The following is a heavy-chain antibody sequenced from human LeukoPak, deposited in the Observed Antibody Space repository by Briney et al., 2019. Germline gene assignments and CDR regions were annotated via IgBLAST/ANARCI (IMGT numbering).Heavy chain of an antibody. CDR2: IYSGGST. V-gene: IGHV3-53*01. D-gene: IGHD4/OR15-4a*01. CDR1: GLTVSSNS. Sequence: GGSLRLSCAASGLTVSSNSMSWVRQAPGKGLEWVSFIYSGGSTYYADSVKGRFTISRDNSKNTLYLQMNSLRADDTAVYYSARRAGAYSHPYDYWGQGTLVTVSS. CDR3: ARRAGAYSHPYDY. J-gene: IGHJ4*02.